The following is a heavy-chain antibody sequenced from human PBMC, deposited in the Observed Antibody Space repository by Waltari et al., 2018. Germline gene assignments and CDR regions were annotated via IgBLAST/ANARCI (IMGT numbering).Heavy chain of an antibody. CDR3: AKDYDTAFDY. CDR2: ISYDGSNK. Sequence: QVQLVESGGGVVQPGRSLRLSCAASGFTFSSYGMHWVRQAPGKGLEWVGVISYDGSNKYYADSVKGRFTISRDNSKNTLYLQMNSLRAEDTAVYYCAKDYDTAFDYWGQGTLVTVSS. V-gene: IGHV3-30*18. D-gene: IGHD3-9*01. J-gene: IGHJ4*02. CDR1: GFTFSSYG.